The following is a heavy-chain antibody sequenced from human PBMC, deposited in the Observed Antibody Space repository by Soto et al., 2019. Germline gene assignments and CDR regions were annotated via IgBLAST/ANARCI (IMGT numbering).Heavy chain of an antibody. V-gene: IGHV1-69*13. CDR2: IIPIFGTA. CDR3: ARDIVVVVAATDYYYYYGMDV. Sequence: GASVKVSCKASGYTFTSYGISWVRQAPGQGLEWMGGIIPIFGTANYAQKFQGRVTITADESTSTAYMELSSLRSEDTAVYYCARDIVVVVAATDYYYYYGMDVWGQGTTVTVSS. J-gene: IGHJ6*02. D-gene: IGHD2-15*01. CDR1: GYTFTSYG.